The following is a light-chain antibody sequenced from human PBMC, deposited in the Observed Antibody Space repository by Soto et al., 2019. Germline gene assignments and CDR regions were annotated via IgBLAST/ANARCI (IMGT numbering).Light chain of an antibody. CDR2: LGS. CDR1: QSLLHSNGYQY. J-gene: IGKJ1*01. CDR3: MQSLQTPWT. V-gene: IGKV2-28*01. Sequence: DIVMTQSPLSLPVTPGEPASISCRSSQSLLHSNGYQYLDWYLQKPGQSPQLLICLGSNRASGVPDRVSGSGSGTDFTLKISRVEAEDVGVYYCMQSLQTPWTFGQGTKVEIK.